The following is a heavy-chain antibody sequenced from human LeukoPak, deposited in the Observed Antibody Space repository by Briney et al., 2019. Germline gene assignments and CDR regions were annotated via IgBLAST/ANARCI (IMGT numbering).Heavy chain of an antibody. CDR2: ISGSGGST. J-gene: IGHJ4*02. CDR1: GFTFSSYA. Sequence: GGSLRLSCAASGFTFSSYAMSWVRQAPGKGLEWVSAISGSGGSTYYADSVKGQFTISRDNAKNSLYLQMNSLRAEDTAVYYCARGPSYCGGDCYYYFDYWGQGTLVTVSS. CDR3: ARGPSYCGGDCYYYFDY. V-gene: IGHV3-23*01. D-gene: IGHD2-21*01.